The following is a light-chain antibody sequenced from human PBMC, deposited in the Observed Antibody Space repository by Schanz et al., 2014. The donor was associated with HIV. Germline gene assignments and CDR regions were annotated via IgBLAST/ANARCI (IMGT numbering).Light chain of an antibody. V-gene: IGLV2-14*03. CDR2: DVS. CDR1: SGDVGSYNY. CDR3: QSYDSSLSGSV. Sequence: QSALTQPASVSGSPGQSISISCTGTSGDVGSYNYVSWYQQHPGKAPKLMIYDVSNRPSGVSSRFSGSKSGNTASLTISGLQAEDEADYYCQSYDSSLSGSVFGGGTKVTVL. J-gene: IGLJ3*02.